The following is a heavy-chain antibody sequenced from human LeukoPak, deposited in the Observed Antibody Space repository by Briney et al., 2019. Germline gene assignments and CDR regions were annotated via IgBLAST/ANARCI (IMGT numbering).Heavy chain of an antibody. Sequence: PGRSLRLSCAASGFTFSSYAMHWVRQAPGKGLEWVAVISYDGSNKYYADSVQGRFTISRDNSKNTLYLQMNSLRAEDTAVYYCARDSGWYPTLDYYYGMDVWGQGTTVTVSS. D-gene: IGHD6-19*01. CDR3: ARDSGWYPTLDYYYGMDV. J-gene: IGHJ6*02. V-gene: IGHV3-30-3*01. CDR1: GFTFSSYA. CDR2: ISYDGSNK.